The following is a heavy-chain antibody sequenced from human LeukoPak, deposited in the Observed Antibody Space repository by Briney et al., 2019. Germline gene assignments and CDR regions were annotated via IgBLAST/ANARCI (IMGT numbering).Heavy chain of an antibody. CDR3: ARRPGN. D-gene: IGHD1-14*01. Sequence: GSLRLSCVASGFAVGSNYMSWGRQAPGKGLEWVSLIYSGGAIRYADSVKGRFTISRDSSKNTLFLQMNDLTVEDTARYYCARRPGNWGQGILVTVSS. CDR2: IYSGGAI. V-gene: IGHV3-53*01. J-gene: IGHJ4*02. CDR1: GFAVGSNY.